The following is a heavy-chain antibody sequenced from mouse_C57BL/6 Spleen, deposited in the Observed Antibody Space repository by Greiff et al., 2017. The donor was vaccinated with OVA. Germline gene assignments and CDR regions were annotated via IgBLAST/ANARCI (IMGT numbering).Heavy chain of an antibody. V-gene: IGHV1-61*01. CDR3: SREGDVGFDY. CDR1: GYTFTSYW. D-gene: IGHD3-3*01. J-gene: IGHJ2*01. CDR2: IYPSDSET. Sequence: QVQLRQPGAELVRPGSSVKLSCKASGYTFTSYWMDWVKQRPGQGLEWIGNIYPSDSETHYNQKFKDKATLTVDKSSSTAYMQLSRLTSEDSAVYYCSREGDVGFDYWGQGTTLTVSS.